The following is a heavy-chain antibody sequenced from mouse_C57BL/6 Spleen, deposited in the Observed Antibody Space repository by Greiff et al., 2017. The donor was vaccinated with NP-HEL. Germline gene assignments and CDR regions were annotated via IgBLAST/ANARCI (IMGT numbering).Heavy chain of an antibody. J-gene: IGHJ2*01. CDR1: GFTFSSYA. Sequence: EVQLVESGGGLVKPGGSLKLSCAASGFTFSSYAMSWVRQTPEKRLEWVATISDGGSYTYYPDNVTGRLTVTRYNAKNNLYLQMSHLKSEDTAMYYCARVPSYYFGYWAKGTTLTVSS. D-gene: IGHD2-14*01. CDR2: ISDGGSYT. CDR3: ARVPSYYFGY. V-gene: IGHV5-4*01.